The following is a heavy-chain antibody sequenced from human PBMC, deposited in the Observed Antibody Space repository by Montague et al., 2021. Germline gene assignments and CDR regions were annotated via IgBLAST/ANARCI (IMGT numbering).Heavy chain of an antibody. CDR1: GFTSIDHA. D-gene: IGHD4-17*01. CDR3: VNGVLSGGAEV. V-gene: IGHV3-9*02. J-gene: IGHJ6*02. CDR2: IMWNSGET. Sequence: SLRPSCALSGFTSIDHAIHWVRQGPRKGPEWVSGIMWNSGETGYSDSVKTRFSISRDKGERTVSLQMNNLRPEDSALYYCVNGVLSGGAEVWGQGTTV.